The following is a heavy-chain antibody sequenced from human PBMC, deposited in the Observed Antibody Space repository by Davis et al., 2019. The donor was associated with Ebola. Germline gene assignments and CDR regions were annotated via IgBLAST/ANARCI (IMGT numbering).Heavy chain of an antibody. J-gene: IGHJ6*02. CDR3: AGGKGAVAGRYYYYGMDV. CDR1: GFTFSDYY. D-gene: IGHD6-19*01. V-gene: IGHV3-11*01. CDR2: ISSSGSTI. Sequence: PGGSLRLSCAASGFTFSDYYMSWIRQAPGKGLEWVSYISSSGSTIYYADSVKGRFTISRDNAKNSLYLQMNSLRAEDTAVYYCAGGKGAVAGRYYYYGMDVWGQGTTVTVSS.